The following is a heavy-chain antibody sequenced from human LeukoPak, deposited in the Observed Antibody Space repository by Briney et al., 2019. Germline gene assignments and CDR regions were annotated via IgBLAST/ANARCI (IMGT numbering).Heavy chain of an antibody. CDR1: GFTFDDYA. J-gene: IGHJ6*02. D-gene: IGHD2-15*01. CDR2: ISWNSGSI. CDR3: ARLRYYGMDV. Sequence: GRSLRLSCAASGFTFDDYAMHWVRQAPGKGLEWVSGISWNSGSIGYADSVKGRFTISRDNAKNSLYLQMNSLRAEDTAVYYCARLRYYGMDVWGQGTTVTVSS. V-gene: IGHV3-9*01.